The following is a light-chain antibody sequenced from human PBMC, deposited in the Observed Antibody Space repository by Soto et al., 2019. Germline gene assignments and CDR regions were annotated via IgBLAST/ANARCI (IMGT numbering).Light chain of an antibody. CDR2: DAA. J-gene: IGKJ4*01. Sequence: EVVLTQSPATLSLSLGERATLSCTASQSVSSHLAWYQQKPGQAPRLLIYDAANRATSIPARFSGSGSGTDFTLSISSLEPEDFAVYSCQQRDKCPVTFGGGTKVEFK. CDR1: QSVSSH. V-gene: IGKV3-11*01. CDR3: QQRDKCPVT.